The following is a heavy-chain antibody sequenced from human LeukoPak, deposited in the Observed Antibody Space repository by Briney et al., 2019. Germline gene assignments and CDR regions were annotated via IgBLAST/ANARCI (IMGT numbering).Heavy chain of an antibody. D-gene: IGHD3-22*01. Sequence: GASVKVSRKASGYTFTTYAFTWVRQAPGQGLEWMGWITASNGYTNYAQKLQGRVTMTTDTSTSTAYMELRSLRSDDTAVYYCARAFVSGYYYAFDYWGQGTLVTVSS. J-gene: IGHJ4*02. CDR2: ITASNGYT. CDR3: ARAFVSGYYYAFDY. V-gene: IGHV1-18*01. CDR1: GYTFTTYA.